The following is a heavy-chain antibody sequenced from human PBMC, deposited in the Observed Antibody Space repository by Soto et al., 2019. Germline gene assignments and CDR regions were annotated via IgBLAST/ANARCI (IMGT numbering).Heavy chain of an antibody. V-gene: IGHV1-3*05. CDR3: ARGSKSYWYFDL. Sequence: QVQLVQSGAEEKKPGASVKVSCKASGYTFTSYAMHWVRRAPGQRLEWMGWINAGNGNTKYSQKFQGRVTITRDTSASTAYMELSSLRSEDTAVYYCARGSKSYWYFDLWGRGTLVTVSS. J-gene: IGHJ2*01. CDR1: GYTFTSYA. CDR2: INAGNGNT.